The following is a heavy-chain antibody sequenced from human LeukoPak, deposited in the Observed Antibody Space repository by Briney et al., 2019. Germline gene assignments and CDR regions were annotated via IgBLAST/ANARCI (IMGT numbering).Heavy chain of an antibody. CDR3: ARDVSDYYDSSGYYYYFDY. Sequence: GASVKVSCKASGYTFTSYGISWVRQAPGQGLEWMGWISAYNGNTNYAQKLQGRVTMTTDTSTSTAYMELRSLRSDDTAVYYCARDVSDYYDSSGYYYYFDYWGQGTLVTVSS. V-gene: IGHV1-18*01. CDR1: GYTFTSYG. CDR2: ISAYNGNT. D-gene: IGHD3-22*01. J-gene: IGHJ4*02.